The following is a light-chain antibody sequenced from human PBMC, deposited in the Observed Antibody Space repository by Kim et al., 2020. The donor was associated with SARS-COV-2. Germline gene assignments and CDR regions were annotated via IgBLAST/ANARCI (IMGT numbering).Light chain of an antibody. V-gene: IGKV1-5*01. CDR1: QSITRW. CDR3: QQYDSHSYI. Sequence: GDRVTITCRATQSITRWLAWYQQNPGKAPKLLIFDASSLKSGVPSRFSGSGTGTEFTLTTSSLQPDDFATYYCQQYDSHSYIFGPGTKP. J-gene: IGKJ2*01. CDR2: DAS.